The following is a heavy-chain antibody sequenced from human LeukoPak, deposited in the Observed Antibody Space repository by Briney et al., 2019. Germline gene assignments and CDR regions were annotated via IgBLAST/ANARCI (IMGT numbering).Heavy chain of an antibody. D-gene: IGHD4-17*01. CDR3: AKDRLSNGDPAAY. CDR2: ISGSGGST. J-gene: IGHJ4*02. Sequence: GGSLRLSCAASGFAFSTYAMTWVRQAPGKGLEWVSSISGSGGSTYYADSVKGRFTISRDNSKNTLYLQMNNLRADDTAVYYCAKDRLSNGDPAAYWGQGTLVTVSS. V-gene: IGHV3-23*01. CDR1: GFAFSTYA.